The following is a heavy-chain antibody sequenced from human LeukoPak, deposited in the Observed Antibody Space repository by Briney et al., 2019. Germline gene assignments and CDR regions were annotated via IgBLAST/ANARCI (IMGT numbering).Heavy chain of an antibody. D-gene: IGHD3/OR15-3a*01. CDR1: GGSFSGYY. CDR3: ARAPLDEYGMDV. CDR2: INHSGST. Sequence: PSETLSLTCAVYGGSFSGYYWSWIRQPPGKGLEWIGEINHSGSTNYNPSLKSRVTISVDTSKNQFSLKLSSVTAADTAVYYCARAPLDEYGMDVWGQGTTVTVSS. J-gene: IGHJ6*02. V-gene: IGHV4-34*01.